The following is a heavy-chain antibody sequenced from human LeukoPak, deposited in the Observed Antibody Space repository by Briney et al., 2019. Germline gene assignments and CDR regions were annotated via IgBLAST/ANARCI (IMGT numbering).Heavy chain of an antibody. CDR3: ARQAPADYVWGSYRGFDY. Sequence: SETLSLTCTVSGGSISSCYWSWIRQPPGKGLEWIGYIYYSGSTNYNPSLKSRVTISVDTSKNQFSLKLSSVTAADTAVYYCARQAPADYVWGSYRGFDYWGQGTLVTVSS. CDR1: GGSISSCY. V-gene: IGHV4-59*08. D-gene: IGHD3-16*02. J-gene: IGHJ4*02. CDR2: IYYSGST.